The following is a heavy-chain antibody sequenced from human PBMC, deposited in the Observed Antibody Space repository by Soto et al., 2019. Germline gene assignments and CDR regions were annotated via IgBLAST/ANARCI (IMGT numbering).Heavy chain of an antibody. J-gene: IGHJ4*02. Sequence: QVQLVQSGAEVKKPGASVKVSCKASGYTFTSYYMHWVRQAPGQGLEWMGIINPSGGSTSYAQKFQGRVTMTRDTSTSTVYMELSSLRSEDTAVYYCARHLRFTVVPAAMGYWGQGTLVTVSS. CDR1: GYTFTSYY. CDR3: ARHLRFTVVPAAMGY. D-gene: IGHD2-2*01. V-gene: IGHV1-46*01. CDR2: INPSGGST.